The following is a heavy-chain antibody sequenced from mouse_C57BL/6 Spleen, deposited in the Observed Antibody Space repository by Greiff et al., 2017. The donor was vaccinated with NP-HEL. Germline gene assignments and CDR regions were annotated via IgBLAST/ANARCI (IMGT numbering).Heavy chain of an antibody. Sequence: QVQLQQPGAELVKPGASVKLSCKASGYTFTSYWMQWVKQRPGQGLEWIGEIDPSDSYTNYNQKFKGKATLTVDTSSNTAYMQLSSLTSEDSAVDYGARRLRQDYFDYWGQGTTLAVAS. CDR2: IDPSDSYT. CDR3: ARRLRQDYFDY. V-gene: IGHV1-50*01. J-gene: IGHJ2*01. D-gene: IGHD2-4*01. CDR1: GYTFTSYW.